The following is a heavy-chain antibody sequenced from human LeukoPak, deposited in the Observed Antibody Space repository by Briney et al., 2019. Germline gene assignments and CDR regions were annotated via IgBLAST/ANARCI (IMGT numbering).Heavy chain of an antibody. CDR3: ARDRSGTIFGGNYMDV. J-gene: IGHJ6*03. CDR1: GGSFSGYY. CDR2: INHSGST. V-gene: IGHV4-34*01. Sequence: PSETLSLTCAVYGGSFSGYYWSWIRQPPGKGLEWIGEINHSGSTNYNPSLKSRVTISVDTSKKQFSLKLSSVTAADTAVYYCARDRSGTIFGGNYMDVWGKGTTVTVSS. D-gene: IGHD3-3*01.